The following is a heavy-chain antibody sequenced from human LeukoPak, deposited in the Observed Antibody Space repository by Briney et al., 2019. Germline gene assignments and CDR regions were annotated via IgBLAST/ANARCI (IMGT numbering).Heavy chain of an antibody. V-gene: IGHV3-74*01. D-gene: IGHD3-3*01. J-gene: IGHJ6*02. Sequence: PGGSLRLSCAASGFTFSNYWMHWVRHAPGKGLVWVSRIHSDGCATYYADSVRGRFTISRDNAKNTLYLQMNSLRAEDTAVYYCARDHTSDYYYYYYGMDVWGQGTTVTVSS. CDR1: GFTFSNYW. CDR3: ARDHTSDYYYYYYGMDV. CDR2: IHSDGCAT.